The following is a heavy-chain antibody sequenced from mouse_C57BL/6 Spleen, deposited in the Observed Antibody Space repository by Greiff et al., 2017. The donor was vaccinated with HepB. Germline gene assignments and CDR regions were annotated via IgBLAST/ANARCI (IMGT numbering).Heavy chain of an antibody. CDR3: ARHEEGSAWFAY. CDR2: FYPGSGRI. V-gene: IGHV1-62-2*01. Sequence: QVQLQQSGAELVKPGASVKLSCKASGYTFTEYTIHWVKQRSGQGLEWIGWFYPGSGRIKYNEKFKDKATWNADKSSSTVYMELSRLTSEDSAVYFCARHEEGSAWFAYWGQGTLVTVSA. J-gene: IGHJ3*01. CDR1: GYTFTEYT.